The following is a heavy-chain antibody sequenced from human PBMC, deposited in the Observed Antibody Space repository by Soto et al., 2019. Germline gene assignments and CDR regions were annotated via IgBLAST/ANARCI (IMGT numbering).Heavy chain of an antibody. D-gene: IGHD3-10*01. J-gene: IGHJ4*02. CDR1: GYSFSRFW. CDR2: IYPGDSDT. Sequence: GESLKISCKGSGYSFSRFWIAWVRQMPGKGLEWMGIIYPGDSDTRYNPSFQGQVTISADKSISTAYLQWRSLKASDTAMYYCARRFPTSEFFDSWGQGTLVTVSS. CDR3: ARRFPTSEFFDS. V-gene: IGHV5-51*01.